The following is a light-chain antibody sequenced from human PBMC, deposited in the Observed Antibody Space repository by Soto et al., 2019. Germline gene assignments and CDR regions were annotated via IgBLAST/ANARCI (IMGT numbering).Light chain of an antibody. J-gene: IGKJ4*01. CDR2: GAS. Sequence: EIVKTPSPATLSVSPGERATLSCRASQSVSSNLAWYQQKPGQAPRLLIYGASTRATGIPARFSGSGSGTEFTLTISSLQSEDFAVYYCQQYNNWPLTFGGGTKVDIK. V-gene: IGKV3-15*01. CDR1: QSVSSN. CDR3: QQYNNWPLT.